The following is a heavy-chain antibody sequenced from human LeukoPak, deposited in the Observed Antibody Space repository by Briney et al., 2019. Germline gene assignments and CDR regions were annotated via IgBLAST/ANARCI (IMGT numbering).Heavy chain of an antibody. CDR1: GFTFSSYA. CDR3: AKDPYPGVTPAYYYYYMDV. D-gene: IGHD4-23*01. CDR2: ISGSTSST. V-gene: IGHV3-23*01. Sequence: SGGSLRLSCAASGFTFSSYAMSWVRQAPGKGLEWVSAISGSTSSTYYADSVKGRFTISRDNSKNTLYLQMNSLRADDTAVYYCAKDPYPGVTPAYYYYYMDVWGKGTTVTVSS. J-gene: IGHJ6*03.